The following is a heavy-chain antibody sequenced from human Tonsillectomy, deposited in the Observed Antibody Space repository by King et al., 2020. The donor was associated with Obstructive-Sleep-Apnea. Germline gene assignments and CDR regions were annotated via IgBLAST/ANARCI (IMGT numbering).Heavy chain of an antibody. D-gene: IGHD3-10*01. CDR1: GFTFSSYG. CDR2: IWYDGSNK. CDR3: ARVRGVRGMDYFDY. J-gene: IGHJ4*02. V-gene: IGHV3-33*01. Sequence: VQLVESGGGVVQPGRSLRLSCAASGFTFSSYGMHWVRQAPGKGLEWVAVIWYDGSNKYYADSVKGRFTISRDNSKNTLYLQMNSLRAEDTAVYYCARVRGVRGMDYFDYWGQGTLVTVS.